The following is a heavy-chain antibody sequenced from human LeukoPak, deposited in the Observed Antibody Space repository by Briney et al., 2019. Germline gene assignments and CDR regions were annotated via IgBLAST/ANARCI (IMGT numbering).Heavy chain of an antibody. CDR1: GFTFSSYA. J-gene: IGHJ4*02. CDR2: ISGSGGST. CDR3: AKVMTRTMVRGVPPSDY. V-gene: IGHV3-23*01. D-gene: IGHD3-10*01. Sequence: GGSLRLSCAASGFTFSSYAMTWVRQAPGKGLEWVSTISGSGGSTYYADSVKGRFTISRDNSKNTLYLQMSGLRAEDTAVYYCAKVMTRTMVRGVPPSDYWGQGTLVTVSS.